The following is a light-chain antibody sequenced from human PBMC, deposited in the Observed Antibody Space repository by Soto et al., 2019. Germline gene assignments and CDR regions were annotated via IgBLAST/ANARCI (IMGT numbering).Light chain of an antibody. CDR1: QGISTW. V-gene: IGKV1-12*01. J-gene: IGKJ1*01. CDR2: AAS. CDR3: QQTNTFPRT. Sequence: DIQMTQSPSSGSSSVGDRVTISFRASQGISTWLAWYQQKPGEAPKRLIYAASSLQSGGPSRFGGSGSGTDFTLTISRLQPEDFATYYCQQTNTFPRTLGQGTKVDNK.